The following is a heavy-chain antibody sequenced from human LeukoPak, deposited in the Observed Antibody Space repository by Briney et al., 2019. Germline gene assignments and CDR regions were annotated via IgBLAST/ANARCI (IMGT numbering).Heavy chain of an antibody. J-gene: IGHJ4*02. CDR2: IKQDGSEK. CDR3: ARHLSGITGYTYGRGIDY. V-gene: IGHV3-7*01. Sequence: GGSLRLSCAASGFTFSSYAMSWVRQAPGKGLEWVANIKQDGSEKYYVDSVKGRFTISRDNAKKSLYLQMNSLRAEDTAVYYCARHLSGITGYTYGRGIDYWGQGTLVTVSS. D-gene: IGHD5-18*01. CDR1: GFTFSSYA.